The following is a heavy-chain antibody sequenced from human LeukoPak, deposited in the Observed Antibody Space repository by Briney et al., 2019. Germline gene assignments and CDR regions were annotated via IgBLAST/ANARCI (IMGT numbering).Heavy chain of an antibody. CDR3: ARVNYGDSAGYYYYGMDV. CDR1: GGSISSYY. D-gene: IGHD4-17*01. CDR2: IYYGGST. Sequence: SETLSLTCTVSGGSISSYYWSWIRQPPGKGLEWIGYIYYGGSTNYNPSLKSRVTISVDTSKNQFSLKLSSVTAADTAVYYCARVNYGDSAGYYYYGMDVWGQGTTVTVSS. J-gene: IGHJ6*02. V-gene: IGHV4-59*01.